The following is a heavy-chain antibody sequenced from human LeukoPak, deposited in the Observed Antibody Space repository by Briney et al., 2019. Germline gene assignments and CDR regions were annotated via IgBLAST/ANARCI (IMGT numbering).Heavy chain of an antibody. V-gene: IGHV3-13*01. Sequence: PGGSLRLSCAASGFTFSRYDMHWVRQATGKGLEWVSGIGTAGDTYYAGSVKGRFTISRDNSKNTLYLQMNSLRAEDTAVYYCAKQLGLKRSPIDYWGQGTLVTVSS. D-gene: IGHD6-13*01. CDR2: IGTAGDT. J-gene: IGHJ4*02. CDR3: AKQLGLKRSPIDY. CDR1: GFTFSRYD.